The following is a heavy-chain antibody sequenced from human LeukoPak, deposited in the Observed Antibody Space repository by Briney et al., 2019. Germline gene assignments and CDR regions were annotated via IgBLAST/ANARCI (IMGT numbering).Heavy chain of an antibody. Sequence: SETLSLTCTVAGGSISSYYWSWIRQPPGKGLEWIGYIYYSVSTNYNPSLKSRATISVDTSKNQFSLKLSSVTAADTAVYYCAREFLEWLFARSWFDPWGQGTLVTVSS. CDR1: GGSISSYY. CDR3: AREFLEWLFARSWFDP. J-gene: IGHJ5*02. V-gene: IGHV4-59*12. D-gene: IGHD3-3*01. CDR2: IYYSVST.